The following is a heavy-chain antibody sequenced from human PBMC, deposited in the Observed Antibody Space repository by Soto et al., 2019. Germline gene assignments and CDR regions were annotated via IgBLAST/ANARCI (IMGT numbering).Heavy chain of an antibody. CDR3: ATHEIGHCISTSCYKGGYYYGMDV. J-gene: IGHJ6*02. CDR1: GGTFSSYA. Sequence: QVQLVRSGAEVKKPGSSVKVSCKASGGTFSSYAISWVRQAPGQGLEWMGGIIPIFATADYAQKFQGRVTITADESTSTAYMELSSLRSEDTAVYYCATHEIGHCISTSCYKGGYYYGMDVWGQGTTVTVSS. CDR2: IIPIFATA. V-gene: IGHV1-69*12. D-gene: IGHD2-2*02.